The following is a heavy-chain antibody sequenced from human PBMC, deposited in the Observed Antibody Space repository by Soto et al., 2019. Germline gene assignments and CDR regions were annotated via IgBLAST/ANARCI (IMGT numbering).Heavy chain of an antibody. Sequence: QVQLQESGPGLVKPSGTLSLTCAVSGDSVSSPYYWCWVRQPPGKGLEWIGEVFHTGTTSYNPSLRXXVTISMDKSINQFSLDLSSVTAADTAVYYCPRSAGWYAIHAWGPGTLVIVSS. CDR2: VFHTGTT. D-gene: IGHD6-19*01. V-gene: IGHV4-4*02. CDR1: GDSVSSPYY. CDR3: PRSAGWYAIHA. J-gene: IGHJ5*02.